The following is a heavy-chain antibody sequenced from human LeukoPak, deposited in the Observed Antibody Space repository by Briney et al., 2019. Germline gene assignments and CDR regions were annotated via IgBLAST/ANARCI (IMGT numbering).Heavy chain of an antibody. CDR1: GYTFTGYY. Sequence: GASVKVSCKASGYTFTGYYMHWVRQAPGQGLEWMGWINPNSGGTNYAQKFQGRVTMTRDTSISTAYMELSRLRSEDTAVYYCARDPHTISGLDYWGQGTLVTVSS. V-gene: IGHV1-2*02. CDR2: INPNSGGT. D-gene: IGHD6-19*01. J-gene: IGHJ4*02. CDR3: ARDPHTISGLDY.